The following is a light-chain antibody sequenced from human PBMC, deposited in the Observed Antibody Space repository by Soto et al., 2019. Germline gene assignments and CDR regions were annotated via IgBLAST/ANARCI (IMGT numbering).Light chain of an antibody. V-gene: IGLV2-18*01. CDR1: SSDVGSYNR. Sequence: QSGRTQPPSVSGSPGQSVTISCTGTSSDVGSYNRLSWYQQPPGTAPKLIMYEVNTRPSGVPDRFSGSKSGSTASLTISGLQAEDEADYYCSLYISGSTYVFGTGTKVTVL. CDR3: SLYISGSTYV. J-gene: IGLJ1*01. CDR2: EVN.